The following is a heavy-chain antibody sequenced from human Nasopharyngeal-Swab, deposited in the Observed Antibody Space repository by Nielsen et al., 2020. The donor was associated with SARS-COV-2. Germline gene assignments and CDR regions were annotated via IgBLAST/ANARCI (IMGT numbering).Heavy chain of an antibody. D-gene: IGHD3-10*01. J-gene: IGHJ4*02. CDR1: GFTFSDYY. V-gene: IGHV3-11*01. CDR2: ISSSGSTI. Sequence: GGSLRLSCAASGFTFSDYYMSWIRQAPGKGLEWVSYISSSGSTIYYADSVKGRFTISRDNAKNSLSLQMNSLRAEDTAVYYCARDSTSYRDRGVFDYWGQGTLVTVSS. CDR3: ARDSTSYRDRGVFDY.